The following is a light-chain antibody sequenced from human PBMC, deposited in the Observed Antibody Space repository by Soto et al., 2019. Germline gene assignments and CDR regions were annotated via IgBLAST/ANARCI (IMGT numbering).Light chain of an antibody. V-gene: IGLV2-14*01. Sequence: QSVLTQPASVSGSPGQSITISCTGTSSDVGGYNYVSWYQQHPGKAPKLMIYEVSNRPSGVSNRFSGSKSGNTASLTISGLQAEDEADYYCNSYTSSSTRVFGGGTK. CDR2: EVS. CDR3: NSYTSSSTRV. J-gene: IGLJ2*01. CDR1: SSDVGGYNY.